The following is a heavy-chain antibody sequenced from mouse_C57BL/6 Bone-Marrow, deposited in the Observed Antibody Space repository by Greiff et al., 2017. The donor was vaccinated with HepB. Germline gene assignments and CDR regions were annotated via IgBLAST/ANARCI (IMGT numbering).Heavy chain of an antibody. J-gene: IGHJ4*01. Sequence: QVQLQQPGAELVKPGASVKLSCKASGYTFTSYWMHWVKQRPGQGLEWIGMIHPNSGSTNYNEKFKSKATLTVDKSSSTAYMQLSSLTSEDSAVYYCARWKPSYYAMDYWGQGTSVTVSS. V-gene: IGHV1-64*01. CDR1: GYTFTSYW. CDR2: IHPNSGST. CDR3: ARWKPSYYAMDY.